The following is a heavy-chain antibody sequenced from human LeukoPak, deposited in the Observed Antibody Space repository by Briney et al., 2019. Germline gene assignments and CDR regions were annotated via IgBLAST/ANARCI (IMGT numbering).Heavy chain of an antibody. CDR2: IGNSGGDT. CDR3: AKGGNYAPLAS. CDR1: RFTFGSSA. Sequence: GGSLRLSCAASRFTFGSSAMTWVRRAPGKGLEWVSAIGNSGGDTIYTDSVKGRFTISRDNSKNTLYLQMNSLRAEDSAVYYCAKGGNYAPLASWGQGTLVTVSS. J-gene: IGHJ4*02. V-gene: IGHV3-23*01. D-gene: IGHD1-7*01.